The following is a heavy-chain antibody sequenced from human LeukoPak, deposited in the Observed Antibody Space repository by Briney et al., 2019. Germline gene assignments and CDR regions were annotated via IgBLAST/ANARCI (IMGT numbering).Heavy chain of an antibody. CDR3: ARSIAVAGTRGAFDY. J-gene: IGHJ4*02. CDR1: GYTFTGYY. CDR2: INPNSGGT. D-gene: IGHD6-19*01. Sequence: ASVKVSCKASGYTFTGYYMHWVRQAPGQGLEWMGWINPNSGGTNYAQKFQGRVTMTRDTSISTAYMELSRLRSDDTAVYYCARSIAVAGTRGAFDYWGQGTLVTVSS. V-gene: IGHV1-2*02.